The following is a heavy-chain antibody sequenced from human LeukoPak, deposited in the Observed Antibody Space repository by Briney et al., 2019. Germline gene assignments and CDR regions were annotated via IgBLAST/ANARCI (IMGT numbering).Heavy chain of an antibody. D-gene: IGHD6-13*01. CDR3: ARGFRYSSSNY. Sequence: PSETLSLTCTVSGGSISSSSYYWGWIRQPPGKGLEWIGSIYYSGSTYYNPSLKSRVTISVDTSKNQFSLKLSSVTAADTAVYYCARGFRYSSSNYWGQGTLVTVSS. J-gene: IGHJ4*02. CDR2: IYYSGST. CDR1: GGSISSSSYY. V-gene: IGHV4-39*01.